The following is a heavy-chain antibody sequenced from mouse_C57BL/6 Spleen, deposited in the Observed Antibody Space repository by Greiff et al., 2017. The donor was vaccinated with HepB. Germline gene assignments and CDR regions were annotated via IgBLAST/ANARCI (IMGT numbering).Heavy chain of an antibody. CDR2: IDPSDSYT. D-gene: IGHD2-3*01. Sequence: QVQLQQPGAELVMPGASVKLSCKASGYTFTSYWMHWVKQRPGPGLEWIGEIDPSDSYTNYNQKFKGKSTLTVEKSSSTAYMQLSSLTSEDSAVYYCARVRSYDGYYSWFAYWGQGTLVTVSA. CDR3: ARVRSYDGYYSWFAY. CDR1: GYTFTSYW. J-gene: IGHJ3*01. V-gene: IGHV1-69*01.